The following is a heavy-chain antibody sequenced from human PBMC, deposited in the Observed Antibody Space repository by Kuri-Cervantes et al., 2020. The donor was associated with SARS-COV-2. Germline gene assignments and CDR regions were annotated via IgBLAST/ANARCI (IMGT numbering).Heavy chain of an antibody. V-gene: IGHV3-23*01. CDR1: GFPFNNYA. CDR3: AKASLQLDLYSFDY. D-gene: IGHD5-24*01. CDR2: IISSGGST. J-gene: IGHJ4*02. Sequence: GGSLRLPCAASGFPFNNYARNWVRQAPGKGLEWVSAIISSGGSTYYADSVKGRFTIPRDNSKNTLYLRMNSLRAEDTAVYYCAKASLQLDLYSFDYWGQGTLVTVSS.